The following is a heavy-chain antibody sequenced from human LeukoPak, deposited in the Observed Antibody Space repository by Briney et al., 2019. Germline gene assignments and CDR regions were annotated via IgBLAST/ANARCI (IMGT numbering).Heavy chain of an antibody. CDR2: IGTAVDT. J-gene: IGHJ6*03. V-gene: IGHV3-13*01. CDR1: GFTFSSYD. CDR3: ARDLSGYGYHMDV. Sequence: GGSLRLSCAASGFTFSSYDMHWVRQATGKGLEWGSAIGTAVDTYYPGSVKGRFTISRQNAKNCLYLQMNSLRAVDTAVYYCARDLSGYGYHMDVWGKGTTVTVSS. D-gene: IGHD5-12*01.